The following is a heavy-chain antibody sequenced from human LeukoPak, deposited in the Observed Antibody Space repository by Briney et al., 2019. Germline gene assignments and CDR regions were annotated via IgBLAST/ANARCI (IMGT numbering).Heavy chain of an antibody. Sequence: ASVTVSCEASGYTLKDYFIYWVRQAPGQGLEWMGWINPYSGGTDSAENFQGRVTLSRDTSANTAYMELSGLTSDDTAVYYCARAALHSLSDYYFYMDVWGEGTTVTV. V-gene: IGHV1-2*02. CDR2: INPYSGGT. CDR3: ARAALHSLSDYYFYMDV. D-gene: IGHD4-11*01. CDR1: GYTLKDYF. J-gene: IGHJ6*03.